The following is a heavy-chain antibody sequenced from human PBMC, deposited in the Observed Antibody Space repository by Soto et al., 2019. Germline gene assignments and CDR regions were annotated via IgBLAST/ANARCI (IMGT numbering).Heavy chain of an antibody. D-gene: IGHD3-22*01. CDR3: GRDHYYDSSPLDY. Sequence: PGGSLRLSCAASGFTFSSSVMHWVRQAPGKGLEWVAVIWYDGSNKYYADSVKGRFTISRDNSKNTLYLQMNSLRAEDTAVYYWGRDHYYDSSPLDYWGQGNLVTVSS. CDR1: GFTFSSSV. V-gene: IGHV3-33*01. J-gene: IGHJ4*02. CDR2: IWYDGSNK.